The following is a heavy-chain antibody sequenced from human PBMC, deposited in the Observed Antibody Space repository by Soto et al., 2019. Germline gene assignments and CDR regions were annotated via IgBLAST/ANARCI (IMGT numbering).Heavy chain of an antibody. CDR2: ISRNGGAE. V-gene: IGHV3-23*01. CDR3: AKAYDYICGSYPIELDD. J-gene: IGHJ4*02. CDR1: GFTFSNFA. Sequence: EVQLLESGGGLVQPGGSLRLSCAASGFTFSNFAMFWVRQAPGKGLEWVSSISRNGGAEHYAGSVNGRFSISSDNSKNTLSVQMASLRAEDTAVDYCAKAYDYICGSYPIELDDWGQGTLVTVSS. D-gene: IGHD3-16*02.